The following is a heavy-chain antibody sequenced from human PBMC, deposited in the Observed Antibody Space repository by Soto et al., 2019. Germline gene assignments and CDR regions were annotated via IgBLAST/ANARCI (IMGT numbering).Heavy chain of an antibody. CDR2: ISSSGNT. CDR1: DGSISNFY. J-gene: IGHJ4*02. Sequence: WETLSLTCTVSDGSISNFYWSWIRQPPGKGLEWIGYISSSGNTNCNPSLKSRVSISVDTSKNQFSLNLTSVTAADTAVYYCARAPMVLTRSYFDSWGQGTPVTVSS. CDR3: ARAPMVLTRSYFDS. D-gene: IGHD3-22*01. V-gene: IGHV4-59*01.